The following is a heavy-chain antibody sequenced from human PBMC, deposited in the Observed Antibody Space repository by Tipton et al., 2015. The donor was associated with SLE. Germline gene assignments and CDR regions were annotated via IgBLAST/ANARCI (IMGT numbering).Heavy chain of an antibody. V-gene: IGHV4-38-2*01. CDR2: IYQSGST. Sequence: TLSLTCAVSGYSISSNYYWGWIRQPPGKGLEWIGSIYQSGSTYYNPSLKSRITISVDTSKNQFSLNLSSLTAADTAVYFCARSDYDFWSGHWAVNWFDPWGQGTLVTVSS. D-gene: IGHD3-3*01. CDR3: ARSDYDFWSGHWAVNWFDP. CDR1: GYSISSNYY. J-gene: IGHJ5*02.